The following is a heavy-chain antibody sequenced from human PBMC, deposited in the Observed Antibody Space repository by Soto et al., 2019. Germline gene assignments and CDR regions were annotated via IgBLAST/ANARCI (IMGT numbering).Heavy chain of an antibody. D-gene: IGHD3-3*01. CDR3: TTGASWRGLRLDV. CDR1: GFTFSNAW. CDR2: IKSKTDGGTT. Sequence: PGGSLRLSCAASGFTFSNAWMNWVRQAPGKGLEWVGRIKSKTDGGTTDYAAPVKDRFTISRDDSKNTLYLQINSLKTEDTAVYYCTTGASWRGLRLDVWGQGTTVTVSS. V-gene: IGHV3-15*07. J-gene: IGHJ6*02.